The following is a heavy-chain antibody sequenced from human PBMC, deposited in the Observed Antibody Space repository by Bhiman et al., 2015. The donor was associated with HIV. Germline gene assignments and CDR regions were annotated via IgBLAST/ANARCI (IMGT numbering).Heavy chain of an antibody. J-gene: IGHJ6*02. D-gene: IGHD6-13*01. V-gene: IGHV3-30*04. CDR1: GFTFSSYT. CDR3: AKDRIAAAWGVSYYGMDV. Sequence: QVQLVDSGGGVVQPGRSLRLFCAVSGFTFSSYTMHWVRQAPGKGLEWVAVISYDGSNKYYADSVKGRFTISRDNSKNTLYLQMNSLRSEDTALYYCAKDRIAAAWGVSYYGMDVWGQGTTVTVSS. CDR2: ISYDGSNK.